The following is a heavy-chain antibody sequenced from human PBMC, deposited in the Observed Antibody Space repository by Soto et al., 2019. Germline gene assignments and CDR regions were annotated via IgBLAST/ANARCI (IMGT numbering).Heavy chain of an antibody. CDR2: INHSGST. Sequence: QVQLQQWGAGLLKPSETLSLTCAVYGGSFSGYYWSWIRQPPGKGLEWIGEINHSGSTNYNPSLKSRVTISVDTSKTQFSLKLSSVTAADTAVYYCASSRRGVTYYYYYGMDVWGQGTTVTVSS. D-gene: IGHD2-21*02. J-gene: IGHJ6*02. CDR1: GGSFSGYY. CDR3: ASSRRGVTYYYYYGMDV. V-gene: IGHV4-34*01.